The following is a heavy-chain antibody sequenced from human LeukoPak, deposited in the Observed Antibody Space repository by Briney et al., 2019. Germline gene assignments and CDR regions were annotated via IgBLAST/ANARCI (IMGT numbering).Heavy chain of an antibody. CDR1: GFAFSNYA. CDR2: IRGSGVGT. V-gene: IGHV3-23*01. D-gene: IGHD3-22*01. J-gene: IGHJ4*02. CDR3: AKDHVTYYYDSSGFPCCFDY. Sequence: GGSLRLSCVASGFAFSNYAMSWVRQAPGKGLEWVSSIRGSGVGTYYADSVKGRFTISRDQSKNTLYLQMNSLRAEDTAVYYCAKDHVTYYYDSSGFPCCFDYWGQGTLVTVSS.